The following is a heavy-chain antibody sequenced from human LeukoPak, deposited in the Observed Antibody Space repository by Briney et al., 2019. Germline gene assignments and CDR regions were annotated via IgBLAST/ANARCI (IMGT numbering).Heavy chain of an antibody. CDR2: INTNTGNP. CDR3: AREGPSLDTATLYYMDV. V-gene: IGHV7-4-1*02. D-gene: IGHD5-18*01. Sequence: ASVKVSCKASGYTFTSYDINWVRQATGQGLEWMGWINTNTGNPTYAQGFTGRFVFSLDTSVSTAYLQISSLKAEDTAVYYCAREGPSLDTATLYYMDVWGKGTTVTVSS. CDR1: GYTFTSYD. J-gene: IGHJ6*03.